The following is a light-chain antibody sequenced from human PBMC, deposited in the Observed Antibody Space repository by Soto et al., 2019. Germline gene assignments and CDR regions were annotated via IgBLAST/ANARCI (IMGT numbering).Light chain of an antibody. CDR3: QSYDSSLSGYV. J-gene: IGLJ1*01. Sequence: QSVLTQPPSVSGAPGQRVTISCTGSSANIGAGYDVHWYQQLPGTAPKLLIYTNSIRPSGVPGRFSGSKSGTSASLAITGLQAEDEADYFCQSYDSSLSGYVFXTGTKVTVL. V-gene: IGLV1-40*01. CDR2: TNS. CDR1: SANIGAGYD.